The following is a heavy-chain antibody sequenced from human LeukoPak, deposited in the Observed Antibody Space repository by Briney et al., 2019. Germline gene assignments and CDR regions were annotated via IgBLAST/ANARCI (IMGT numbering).Heavy chain of an antibody. CDR1: GYTFTGHA. CDR2: INTKTGNP. V-gene: IGHV7-4-1*02. D-gene: IGHD6-19*01. CDR3: AKGGWVAVTGMDS. Sequence: ASVKVSCKASGYTFTGHAMNWVRRAPGQGPEWMGDINTKTGNPTYAQGFTGRFVFSLDTSVSTAYLQISSLKPEDTGVYYCAKGGWVAVTGMDSWGQGTLVTVSS. J-gene: IGHJ4*02.